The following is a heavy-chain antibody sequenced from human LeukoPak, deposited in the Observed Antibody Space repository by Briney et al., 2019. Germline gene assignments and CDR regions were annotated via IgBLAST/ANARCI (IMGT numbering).Heavy chain of an antibody. CDR1: GGSFSGYY. CDR3: ARGRARGYSTVGWFDP. V-gene: IGHV4-34*01. D-gene: IGHD6-13*01. J-gene: IGHJ5*02. CDR2: INHSGST. Sequence: SETLSPTCAVYGGSFSGYYWSWIRQPPGKGLEWIGEINHSGSTNYNPSLKSRVTISVDTSKNQFSLKLSSVTAADTAVYYCARGRARGYSTVGWFDPWGPGTLVTVSS.